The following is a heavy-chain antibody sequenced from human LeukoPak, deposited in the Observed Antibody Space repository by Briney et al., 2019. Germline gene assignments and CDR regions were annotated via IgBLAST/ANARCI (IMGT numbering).Heavy chain of an antibody. J-gene: IGHJ2*01. V-gene: IGHV4-59*01. D-gene: IGHD5-18*01. Sequence: SETLSLTCAVYGGSFSGYYWSWIRQPPEEGLEWIGYGYYSGGINYNPSLKSRVTISVDTSKNQVSLRLTSVTAADTAVYYCARITNRGYSYPSSVEYFDLWGRGTLVTVSS. CDR3: ARITNRGYSYPSSVEYFDL. CDR1: GGSFSGYY. CDR2: GYYSGGI.